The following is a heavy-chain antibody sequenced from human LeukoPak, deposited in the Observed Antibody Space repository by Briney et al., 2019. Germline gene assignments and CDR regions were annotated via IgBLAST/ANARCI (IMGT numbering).Heavy chain of an antibody. Sequence: SETLCLTCAAYGWSFSSYSWSWIRQAPGKGLEWIGEINHSGSTNYNPSLKSRVTISVDTSKNQFSQKLSSVTAADAAEYYWARDRMKGAEAGTLPLVYWGEGTLVSVSS. D-gene: IGHD6-13*01. V-gene: IGHV4-34*01. CDR3: ARDRMKGAEAGTLPLVY. CDR2: INHSGST. CDR1: GWSFSSYS. J-gene: IGHJ4*02.